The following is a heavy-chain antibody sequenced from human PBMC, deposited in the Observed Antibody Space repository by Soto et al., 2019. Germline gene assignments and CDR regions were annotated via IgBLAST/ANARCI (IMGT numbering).Heavy chain of an antibody. D-gene: IGHD1-26*01. V-gene: IGHV3-48*01. CDR1: GFTFYIYA. CDR3: AKDRGDAGRYYRGGL. J-gene: IGHJ4*02. CDR2: IASNGAT. Sequence: EVQLVESGGGLVQPGGSLRLSCATSGFTFYIYAMNWVRQAPGKGLEWIAHIASNGATDYADSVKGRFTISRDNAENSVFLQMSGLRVDDTAIYYCAKDRGDAGRYYRGGLGGQGTLVTVSS.